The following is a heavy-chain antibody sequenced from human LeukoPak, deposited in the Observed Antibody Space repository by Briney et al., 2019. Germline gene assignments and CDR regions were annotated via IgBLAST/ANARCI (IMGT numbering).Heavy chain of an antibody. Sequence: PSETLSLTCAVSGGSISSGIYSWHWLRQPPGMGLEWIGYIYHTGHTYYHPSLKSRVTISVDRSKNQFSLKLSSVTAADTAVYYCARDSGDYPYYFDSWGQGALVTVSS. CDR3: ARDSGDYPYYFDS. CDR2: IYHTGHT. CDR1: GGSISSGIYS. V-gene: IGHV4-30-2*01. J-gene: IGHJ4*02. D-gene: IGHD3-10*01.